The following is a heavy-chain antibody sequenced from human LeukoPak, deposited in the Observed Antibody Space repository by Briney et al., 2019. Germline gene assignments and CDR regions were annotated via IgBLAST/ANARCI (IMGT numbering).Heavy chain of an antibody. CDR2: ISSSSSFI. CDR1: GFTFSSYS. V-gene: IGHV3-21*01. D-gene: IGHD1-26*01. J-gene: IGHJ4*02. Sequence: GGSLRLSCVASGFTFSSYSMNWVRQAPGKGLEWVSSISSSSSFIYYADSVMGRFTISRDNAKNSLYLQMNSLRAEDTAVYYCARDGGGMVGALYYFDSWGQGTLVTVSS. CDR3: ARDGGGMVGALYYFDS.